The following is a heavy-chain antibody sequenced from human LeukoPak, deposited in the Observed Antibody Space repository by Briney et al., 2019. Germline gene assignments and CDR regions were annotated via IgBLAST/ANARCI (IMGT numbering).Heavy chain of an antibody. Sequence: PSETLSLTCTVSGGSISSYYWSWIRQPPGKGLEWIGYIYYSGSTNYNPSLKGRVTISVDTSKNQFSLKLSSVTAADTAVYYCASSSGYYGMDVWGQGTTVTVSS. CDR1: GGSISSYY. CDR2: IYYSGST. CDR3: ASSSGYYGMDV. V-gene: IGHV4-59*01. D-gene: IGHD6-6*01. J-gene: IGHJ6*02.